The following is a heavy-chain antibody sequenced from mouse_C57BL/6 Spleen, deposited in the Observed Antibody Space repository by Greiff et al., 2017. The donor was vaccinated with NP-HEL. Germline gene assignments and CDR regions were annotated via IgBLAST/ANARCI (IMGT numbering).Heavy chain of an antibody. CDR2: IYPRSGNT. J-gene: IGHJ4*01. CDR1: GYTFTSYG. D-gene: IGHD1-1*02. V-gene: IGHV1-81*01. Sequence: VQLQQSGAELARPGASVKLSCKASGYTFTSYGISWVKQRTGQGLEWIGEIYPRSGNTYYNEKFKGKATLTADKSPSTAYMELRSLTSEDSAVYFCAREEDYGPYAMDYWGQGTSVTVSS. CDR3: AREEDYGPYAMDY.